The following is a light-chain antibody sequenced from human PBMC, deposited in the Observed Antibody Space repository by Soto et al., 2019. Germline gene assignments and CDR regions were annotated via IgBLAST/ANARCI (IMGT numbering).Light chain of an antibody. Sequence: EIVMTQSPATLSVSPGDRAALSCRASQSVGTNFTWYQQKPGQAPRLLIYDASSRATGVRTRFSGSGSGTELTLTISCLQSEDFAVYYCQQYYNWPPKYTFGQGTTLEIK. J-gene: IGKJ2*01. CDR3: QQYYNWPPKYT. CDR2: DAS. CDR1: QSVGTN. V-gene: IGKV3-15*01.